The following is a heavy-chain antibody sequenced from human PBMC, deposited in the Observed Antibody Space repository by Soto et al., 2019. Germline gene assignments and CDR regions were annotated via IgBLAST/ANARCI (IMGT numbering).Heavy chain of an antibody. J-gene: IGHJ6*01. V-gene: IGHV3-11*06. CDR3: VRLEAPGYYYGMDV. CDR2: ITTDSYR. CDR1: GFSFSDYY. Sequence: RGSLLLSCASSGFSFSDYYMKWMRQAPGKGLEWVSYITTDSYRKYADSVEGRFTISRDNAKNSLYLQMNSLRVEDTAFYYCVRLEAPGYYYGMDVWGQGTTVTVSS.